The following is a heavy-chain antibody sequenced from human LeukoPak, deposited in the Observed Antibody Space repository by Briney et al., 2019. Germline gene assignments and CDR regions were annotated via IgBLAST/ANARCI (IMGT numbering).Heavy chain of an antibody. D-gene: IGHD5-12*01. J-gene: IGHJ4*02. CDR1: GFTFSSFW. Sequence: GGSLRLSCAASGFTFSSFWMSWVRQAPGKGLEWAANIKQDGSEKYYVDSVKGRFTISRDNAKNSLYPQMNSLRAEDTAVYYCARWLHGLDYWGQGTLVTVSS. CDR2: IKQDGSEK. V-gene: IGHV3-7*01. CDR3: ARWLHGLDY.